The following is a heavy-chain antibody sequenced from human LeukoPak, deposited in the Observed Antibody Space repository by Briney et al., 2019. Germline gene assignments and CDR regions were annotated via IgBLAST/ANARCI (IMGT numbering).Heavy chain of an antibody. Sequence: QPGGSLRLSCAASGFTFSSYGMHWVRQAPGKGLEWVAVISYDGSNKYYADSVKGRFTISRDNSKNTLYLQMNSLRAEDTAVYYCARDGVAALPDYWGQGTLVTVSS. CDR2: ISYDGSNK. CDR3: ARDGVAALPDY. CDR1: GFTFSSYG. D-gene: IGHD6-13*01. V-gene: IGHV3-30*03. J-gene: IGHJ4*02.